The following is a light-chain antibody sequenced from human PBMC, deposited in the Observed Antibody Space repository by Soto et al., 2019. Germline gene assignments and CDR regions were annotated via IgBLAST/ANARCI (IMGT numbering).Light chain of an antibody. CDR2: SNN. CDR1: SSNIGSNT. CDR3: AEWDDSLNGYV. Sequence: QSVLTQPPSASGTPGQRGTISCSGSSSNIGSNTVNCYQQLPGTAPKRLIYSNNQRPSGVPDRFSGSKSGTSASLAISGLPSADEADYYCAEWDDSLNGYVFGTGTKLTVL. J-gene: IGLJ1*01. V-gene: IGLV1-44*01.